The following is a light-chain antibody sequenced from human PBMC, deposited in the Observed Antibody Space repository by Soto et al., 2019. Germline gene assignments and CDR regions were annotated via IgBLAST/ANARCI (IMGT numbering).Light chain of an antibody. V-gene: IGKV3-15*01. CDR3: QQYNNWPRT. CDR2: GAS. CDR1: QSVSSN. Sequence: EIVMTPSPATLSVSPGERATLSCRASQSVSSNLAWYQQTPGQGPRLLIYGASTRATGIPGRFSGSGSGTEFTLTISSLQSEDFAVYYCQQYNNWPRTFGQGTKVDI. J-gene: IGKJ1*01.